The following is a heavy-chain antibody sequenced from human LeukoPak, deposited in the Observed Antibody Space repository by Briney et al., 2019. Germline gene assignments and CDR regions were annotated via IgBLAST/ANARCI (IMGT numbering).Heavy chain of an antibody. Sequence: PGGSLRLSCEASGFIFNTYAIYWVRQAPGKGLEWVSGICGSGGCTYYADSVKGRFTISRDNSKNTVYLQMNSLTADDTAVYYCATTTVGYSSGRYPGWPADCWGQGALVTVSS. CDR3: ATTTVGYSSGRYPGWPADC. J-gene: IGHJ4*02. CDR2: ICGSGGCT. CDR1: GFIFNTYA. D-gene: IGHD6-19*01. V-gene: IGHV3-23*01.